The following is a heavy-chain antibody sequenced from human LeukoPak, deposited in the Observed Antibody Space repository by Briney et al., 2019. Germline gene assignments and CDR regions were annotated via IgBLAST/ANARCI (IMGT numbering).Heavy chain of an antibody. J-gene: IGHJ4*02. CDR1: GFTFSSYA. CDR2: ISGSGGST. D-gene: IGHD7-27*01. CDR3: AKGQTGEGYFDY. V-gene: IGHV3-23*01. Sequence: GGSLRLSCAASGFTFSSYAMSWVRQAPGKGLEWVSAISGSGGSTYYADSVKGRFTISRDNSKITLYLQMNSLRAEDTAVYYCAKGQTGEGYFDYWGQGTLVTVSS.